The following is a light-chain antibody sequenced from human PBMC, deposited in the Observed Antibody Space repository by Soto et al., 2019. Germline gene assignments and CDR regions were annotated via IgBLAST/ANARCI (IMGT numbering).Light chain of an antibody. J-gene: IGKJ2*01. CDR2: DAS. Sequence: EIVLTQSPATLSLSPGERATLSCRASQSVSSHLGWYQQQPGQAPRLLIYDASNRATGIPARFSGSGSGTDFTLTISSLQSEDFAVYYCQQYNDWPPYTFGQGTKLEIK. CDR3: QQYNDWPPYT. CDR1: QSVSSH. V-gene: IGKV3-11*01.